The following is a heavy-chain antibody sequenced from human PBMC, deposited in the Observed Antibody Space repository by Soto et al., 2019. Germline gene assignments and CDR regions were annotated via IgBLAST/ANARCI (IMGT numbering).Heavy chain of an antibody. CDR1: GGSISSSSYY. V-gene: IGHV4-39*01. CDR2: IYYSGST. J-gene: IGHJ4*02. D-gene: IGHD3-16*01. Sequence: QLQLQESGPGLVKPSETLSLTCTVSGGSISSSSYYWGWIRQPPGKGLEWIGSIYYSGSTYYNPSLQSRXXIXVXXSKNQFSLKLSSVTAADTAVYYCARFAYVWGSSYSWGQGTLVTVSS. CDR3: ARFAYVWGSSYS.